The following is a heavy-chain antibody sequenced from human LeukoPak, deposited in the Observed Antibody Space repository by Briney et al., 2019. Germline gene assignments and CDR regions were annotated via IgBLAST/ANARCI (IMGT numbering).Heavy chain of an antibody. CDR2: IKGDGSYK. CDR3: ATSADSSGND. J-gene: IGHJ4*02. CDR1: GFTFSNYW. Sequence: GGSLRLSCAASGFTFSNYWMSWVRQAPRKGLEWVANIKGDGSYKYYVDSVKGRFTISRDNAKSSVYLQMNTLRAEDTAVYYCATSADSSGNDWGQGTLVTVSS. D-gene: IGHD3-22*01. V-gene: IGHV3-7*03.